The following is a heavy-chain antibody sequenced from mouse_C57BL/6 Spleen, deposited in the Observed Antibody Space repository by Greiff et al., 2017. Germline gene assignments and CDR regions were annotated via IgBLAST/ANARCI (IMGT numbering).Heavy chain of an antibody. CDR2: IYPGDGNT. J-gene: IGHJ2*01. V-gene: IGHV1-82*01. Sequence: QVQLKESGPELVKPGASVKISCKASGYAFSSSWMNWVKQRPGKGLEWIGRIYPGDGNTNYNGKFKGKATLTADKSSSTAYMQLSILTSADSAFYFCARAYDYSYYFWDWGQGTTVTVAS. CDR3: ARAYDYSYYFWD. D-gene: IGHD2-4*01. CDR1: GYAFSSSW.